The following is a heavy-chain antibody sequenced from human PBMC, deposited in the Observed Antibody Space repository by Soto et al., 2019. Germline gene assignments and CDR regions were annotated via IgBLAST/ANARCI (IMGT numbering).Heavy chain of an antibody. CDR3: ARESTHYGDYRNIYYYYYMDV. CDR1: GDSVSSNSAA. D-gene: IGHD4-17*01. J-gene: IGHJ6*03. CDR2: TYYRSKWYN. Sequence: SQTLSLTCAISGDSVSSNSAAWNWIRQSPSRGLEWLGRTYYRSKWYNDYAVSVKSRITINPDTSKNQFSLQLNSVTPEDTAVYYCARESTHYGDYRNIYYYYYMDVWGKGTTVTVSS. V-gene: IGHV6-1*01.